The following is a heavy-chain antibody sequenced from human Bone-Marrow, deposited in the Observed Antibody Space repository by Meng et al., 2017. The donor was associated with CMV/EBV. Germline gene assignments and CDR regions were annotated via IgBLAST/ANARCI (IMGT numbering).Heavy chain of an antibody. CDR3: AREEEGELPDY. Sequence: GESLKISCAASGFSFSNYAMGWVRQAPGKGLEWVSAISGTTDDTQYTDSVKGRFTISRDNSKNTLFLQMNSLSAEDTALYYCAREEEGELPDYWGQGTLVTVSS. CDR1: GFSFSNYA. CDR2: ISGTTDDT. V-gene: IGHV3-23*01. D-gene: IGHD1-7*01. J-gene: IGHJ4*02.